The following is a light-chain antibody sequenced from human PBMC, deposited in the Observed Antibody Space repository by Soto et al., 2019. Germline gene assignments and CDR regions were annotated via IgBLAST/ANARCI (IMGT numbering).Light chain of an antibody. V-gene: IGKV3-15*01. CDR2: GAS. Sequence: EIVLTQSPGTLSLSPGERATLSCRASQSVSSSYLAWYQQKPGQAPRLLIYGASTRATGIPARFSGSGSGTDFTLTISGLQSEDVAIYYCQQFNYWPPWTFGQGTKVDI. J-gene: IGKJ1*01. CDR3: QQFNYWPPWT. CDR1: QSVSSSY.